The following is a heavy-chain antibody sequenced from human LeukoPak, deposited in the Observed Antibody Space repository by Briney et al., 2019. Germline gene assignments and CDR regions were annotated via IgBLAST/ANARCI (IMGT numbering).Heavy chain of an antibody. D-gene: IGHD2-8*01. CDR2: INSDGSST. CDR3: VKGMRGDYYMDA. CDR1: GRTFSDYW. V-gene: IGHV3-74*01. J-gene: IGHJ6*03. Sequence: PGGSLILSCAASGRTFSDYWMHWVRQAPGKGLVWVSRINSDGSSTSYADSVKGRFTISRDNAKNTLYLQMNSLRAEDTAVYSCVKGMRGDYYMDAWGKGTTVTVSS.